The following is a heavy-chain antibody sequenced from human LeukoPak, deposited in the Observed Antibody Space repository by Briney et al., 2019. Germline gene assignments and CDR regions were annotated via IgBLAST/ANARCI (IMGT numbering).Heavy chain of an antibody. CDR2: IRSTADGGTT. J-gene: IGHJ6*03. Sequence: PGGSLRLSCVSSLFTFGDYAMSSVRQAPGKGLEWVGFIRSTADGGTTEYAASVKGRFTISRDDSKSFAYLQMNSLRTEDTAVYYCTRDPRGYSPAPYYYYSTDVWGKGTTVTVSS. CDR1: LFTFGDYA. D-gene: IGHD5-12*01. CDR3: TRDPRGYSPAPYYYYSTDV. V-gene: IGHV3-49*04.